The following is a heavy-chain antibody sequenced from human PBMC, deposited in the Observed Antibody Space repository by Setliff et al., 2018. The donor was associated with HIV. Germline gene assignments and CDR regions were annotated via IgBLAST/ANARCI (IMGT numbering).Heavy chain of an antibody. D-gene: IGHD2-8*02. CDR1: GSSISSNSY. V-gene: IGHV4-38-2*02. Sequence: SETLSLTCSVSGSSISSNSYWWAWIRQPPGKGLEYIGTIYHRGGTFNNPSLKSRVVMSVDTSKNQFSLKLTSVTAADTATYYCARDTGVNVAPDGRGYHTFDLWGRGTMVTVSS. CDR3: ARDTGVNVAPDGRGYHTFDL. J-gene: IGHJ3*01. CDR2: IYHRGGT.